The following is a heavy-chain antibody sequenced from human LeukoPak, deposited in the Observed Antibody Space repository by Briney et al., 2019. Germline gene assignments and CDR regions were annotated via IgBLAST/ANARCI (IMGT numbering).Heavy chain of an antibody. CDR1: GGSFSGYY. CDR2: INHSGST. Sequence: PSETLSLTCAAYGGSFSGYYWSWIRQPPGKGLEWIGEINHSGSTNYNPSLESRVTISVDTSKNQFSLKLSSVTAADTAVYYCASILPAYYDFWSGYYTTNDAFDIWGQGTMVTVSS. V-gene: IGHV4-34*01. J-gene: IGHJ3*02. CDR3: ASILPAYYDFWSGYYTTNDAFDI. D-gene: IGHD3-3*01.